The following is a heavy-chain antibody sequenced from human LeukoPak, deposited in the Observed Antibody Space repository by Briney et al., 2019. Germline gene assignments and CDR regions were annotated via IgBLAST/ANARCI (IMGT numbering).Heavy chain of an antibody. V-gene: IGHV3-7*01. CDR1: GFTFSNYW. J-gene: IGHJ4*02. Sequence: GGSLRLSCAASGFTFSNYWMSWVRQAPGKGLEWVANIKQDGSEKYYVDSVKGRFTISRDNAKNSLYLQMNSLRAEDTAVYYCAREGSDYFDYWGQGTLVTVSS. CDR3: AREGSDYFDY. CDR2: IKQDGSEK.